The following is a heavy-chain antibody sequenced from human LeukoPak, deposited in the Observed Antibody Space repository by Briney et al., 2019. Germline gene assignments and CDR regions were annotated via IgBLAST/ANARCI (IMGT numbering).Heavy chain of an antibody. CDR3: VNYNWHSLYDS. D-gene: IGHD1-7*01. V-gene: IGHV3-74*01. CDR1: GITFSTYW. CDR2: IKPDGSFT. Sequence: GGSLRLSCAASGITFSTYWMYWVRQVPGKRLEWVSRIKPDGSFTAYADSVKGRFTISRDNAKNTLYLQMNSQRAENMAVYYCVNYNWHSLYDSWGQGTLVTVSS. J-gene: IGHJ5*01.